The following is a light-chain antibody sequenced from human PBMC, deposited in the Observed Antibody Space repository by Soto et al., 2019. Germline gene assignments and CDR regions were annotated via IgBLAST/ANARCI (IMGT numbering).Light chain of an antibody. CDR2: DVS. CDR1: SSDVGGYNY. J-gene: IGLJ1*01. V-gene: IGLV2-14*01. CDR3: CSYTTSNNRQRV. Sequence: QSALTQPASVSGSPGQSITISCTGTSSDVGGYNYVSWYQQHPGKAPKFMIYDVSNRPSGVSNRFSGSKSGNTASLTISGLQAEDEADYYCCSYTTSNNRQRVFGTGTKVTVL.